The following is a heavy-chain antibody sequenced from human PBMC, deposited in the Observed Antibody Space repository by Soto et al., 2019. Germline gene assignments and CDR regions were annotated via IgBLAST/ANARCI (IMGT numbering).Heavy chain of an antibody. CDR3: ARIIVVVPAANPLYYYYGMDV. D-gene: IGHD2-2*01. J-gene: IGHJ6*02. CDR2: IDPSDSYT. V-gene: IGHV5-10-1*01. CDR1: GYSFTSYW. Sequence: GESLKISCKGSGYSFTSYWISWVRQMPGRGLEWMGRIDPSDSYTNYSPSFQGHVTISADKSISTAYPQWSSLKASDTAMYYCARIIVVVPAANPLYYYYGMDVWGQGTTVSVSS.